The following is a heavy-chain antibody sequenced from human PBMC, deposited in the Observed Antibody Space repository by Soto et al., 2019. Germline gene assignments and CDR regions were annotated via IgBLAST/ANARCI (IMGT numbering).Heavy chain of an antibody. CDR2: ISWNSGSI. CDR1: GFTFDDYA. D-gene: IGHD6-19*01. J-gene: IGHJ4*02. V-gene: IGHV3-9*01. CDR3: AKSAPVPNYSSGWYYFDY. Sequence: GGSLRLSCAASGFTFDDYAMHWVRQAPGKGLEWVSGISWNSGSIGYAETVKGRFTISRDNAKNSLYLQMNSLRAEDTALYYCAKSAPVPNYSSGWYYFDYWGQGTLVTVSS.